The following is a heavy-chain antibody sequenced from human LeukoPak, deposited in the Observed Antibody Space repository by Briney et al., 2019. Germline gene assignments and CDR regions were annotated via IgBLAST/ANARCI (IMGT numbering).Heavy chain of an antibody. CDR1: GYTFTSNY. CDR3: ARELYCSSTSCYTVFDY. CDR2: IYPRDGST. D-gene: IGHD2-2*02. V-gene: IGHV1-46*01. Sequence: ASVKVSCKASGYTFTSNYIHWVRQAPGQGLEWMGMIYPRDGSTSYAQKFQGRVTMTRDTSTSTVYMELSSLRSEDTAVYYCARELYCSSTSCYTVFDYWGQGTLVTVSS. J-gene: IGHJ4*02.